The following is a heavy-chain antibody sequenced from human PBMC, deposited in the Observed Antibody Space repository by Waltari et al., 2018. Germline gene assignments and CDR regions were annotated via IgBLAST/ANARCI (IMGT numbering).Heavy chain of an antibody. Sequence: QLTLKESGPTLVKPTQTLTLTCTFSGFSLSTRGVGVGWIRQPPGKALEWLALIYWNDDKRYSPSLKSRLTITKDTSKNQVVLTMTNMDPVDTATYYCAHSLGSLGGIATLNWFDPWGQGTLVTVSS. J-gene: IGHJ5*02. CDR3: AHSLGSLGGIATLNWFDP. CDR1: GFSLSTRGVG. CDR2: IYWNDDK. D-gene: IGHD6-13*01. V-gene: IGHV2-5*01.